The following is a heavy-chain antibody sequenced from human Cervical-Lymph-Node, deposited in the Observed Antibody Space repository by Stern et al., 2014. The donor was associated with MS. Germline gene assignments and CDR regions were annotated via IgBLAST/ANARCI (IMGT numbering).Heavy chain of an antibody. CDR1: GFTFSSYP. D-gene: IGHD1-1*01. CDR2: ISNDRTNK. V-gene: IGHV3-30*04. Sequence: QVQLVQSGGGVVQPGRSLRLSCAASGFTFSSYPMHWVRQAPGKGLEWVAVISNDRTNKYYADSVKGRFTISRDKSKNTLYLQMNSLRAEDTAVYYCARPFTTGLYYSYYYGMDVWGQGTTVTVSS. CDR3: ARPFTTGLYYSYYYGMDV. J-gene: IGHJ6*02.